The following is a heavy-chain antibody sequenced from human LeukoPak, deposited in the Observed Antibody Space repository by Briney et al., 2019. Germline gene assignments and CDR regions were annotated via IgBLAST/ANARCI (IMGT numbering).Heavy chain of an antibody. CDR1: GYTFTSYG. CDR2: ISAYNGNT. D-gene: IGHD3-9*01. Sequence: ASVKVSCKASGYTFTSYGISWVRQAPGQGLEWMGWISAYNGNTNYAQKLQCRVTMTTDTSTSTAYMELRSLRSDDTAVYYCARGPWYYDILTGYFGFDYWGQGTLVTVSS. J-gene: IGHJ4*02. CDR3: ARGPWYYDILTGYFGFDY. V-gene: IGHV1-18*01.